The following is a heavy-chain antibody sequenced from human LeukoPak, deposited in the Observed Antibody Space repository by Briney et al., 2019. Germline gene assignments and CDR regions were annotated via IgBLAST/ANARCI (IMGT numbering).Heavy chain of an antibody. CDR3: ARSYSYGLDY. CDR1: GASLSSYY. D-gene: IGHD5-18*01. V-gene: IGHV4-59*01. Sequence: SETLSLTCTVSGASLSSYYWSWIRQPPGKGLEWIGYIYYSGSTNKNPSLKSRVTTSVDTSKNQFSLKLSSVTAADTAVYYCARSYSYGLDYWGQGTLVTVSS. CDR2: IYYSGST. J-gene: IGHJ4*02.